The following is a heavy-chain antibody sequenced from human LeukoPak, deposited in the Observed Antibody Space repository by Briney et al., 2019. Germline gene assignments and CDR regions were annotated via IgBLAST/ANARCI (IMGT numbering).Heavy chain of an antibody. J-gene: IGHJ5*02. D-gene: IGHD6-13*01. Sequence: SETLSLTCSVSGYAISSGYFWGWIRQPPGKGLEWIGAIYHSGSTYYNPSLKSRVTISVDTSKNQFSLKLSSVTAADTAVYYCARGYSSSWYFNWFDPWGQGTLVTVSS. V-gene: IGHV4-38-2*02. CDR3: ARGYSSSWYFNWFDP. CDR2: IYHSGST. CDR1: GYAISSGYF.